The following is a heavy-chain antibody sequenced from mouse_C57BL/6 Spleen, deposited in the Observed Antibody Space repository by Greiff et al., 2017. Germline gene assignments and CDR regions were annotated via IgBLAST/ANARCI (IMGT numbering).Heavy chain of an antibody. J-gene: IGHJ1*03. V-gene: IGHV1-15*01. Sequence: QVQLQQSGAELVRPGASVTLSCKASGYTFTDYEMHWVKQTPVHGLEWIGAIDPETGGTAYNQKFKGKAILTADKSSSTAYMELRSLTSEDSAVDYCTRQTTVVENWYFDVWGTGTTVTVSS. CDR3: TRQTTVVENWYFDV. CDR1: GYTFTDYE. D-gene: IGHD1-1*01. CDR2: IDPETGGT.